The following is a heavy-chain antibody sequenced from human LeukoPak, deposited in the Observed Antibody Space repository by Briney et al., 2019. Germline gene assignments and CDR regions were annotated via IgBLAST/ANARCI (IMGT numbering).Heavy chain of an antibody. D-gene: IGHD2-2*01. J-gene: IGHJ6*02. CDR3: TRHRDCSSTSCFSYYYYGMDV. CDR2: IRSKANSYAT. Sequence: PGRSLRLSCAASGFTFSGSAMHWVRQASGKGLEWVGRIRSKANSYATAYAASVKGRFTISRDDSKNTAYLQMNSLKTEDTAVYYCTRHRDCSSTSCFSYYYYGMDVWGQGTTVTVSS. V-gene: IGHV3-73*01. CDR1: GFTFSGSA.